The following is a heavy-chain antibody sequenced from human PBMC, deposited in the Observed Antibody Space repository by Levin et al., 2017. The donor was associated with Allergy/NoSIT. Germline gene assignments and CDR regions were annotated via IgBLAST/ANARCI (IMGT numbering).Heavy chain of an antibody. D-gene: IGHD3/OR15-3a*01. Sequence: SETLSLTCTVSGGSISSGAYYWTWIRQHPGKGLEWVGYIYYSEYVYYSGSTSYNPSLKSRVAISVDTSKNQFSLKLTSVTAADAAVYYCAGGSDWSNGVDVWGQGTTVTVS. V-gene: IGHV4-31*03. J-gene: IGHJ6*02. CDR1: GGSISSGAYY. CDR2: IYYSEYVYYSGST. CDR3: AGGSDWSNGVDV.